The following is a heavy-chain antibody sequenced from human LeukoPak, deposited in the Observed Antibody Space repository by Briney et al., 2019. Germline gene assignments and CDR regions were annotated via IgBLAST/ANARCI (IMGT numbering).Heavy chain of an antibody. CDR3: ALRYSRSWDDAFDI. CDR2: IYYSGST. J-gene: IGHJ3*02. V-gene: IGHV4-59*01. Sequence: SETLSLTCTVSVGSISSYYWSWIRQPPGKGLEWIGYIYYSGSTNYNPSLKSRVTISVDTSKNQFSLKLSSVTAADTAVYYCALRYSRSWDDAFDIWGQGTMVTVSS. D-gene: IGHD6-13*01. CDR1: VGSISSYY.